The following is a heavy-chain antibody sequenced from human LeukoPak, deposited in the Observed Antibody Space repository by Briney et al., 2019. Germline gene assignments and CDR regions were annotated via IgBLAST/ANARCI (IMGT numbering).Heavy chain of an antibody. Sequence: PSETLSLTCTVSGYSISSGYYWGWIRQPPGKGLEWIGSTYHSGSTYYNQSLKSRVTISVDTYKNQFSLKLSSVTAADTAVYYCARDRYYGSGNSGMDVWGQGTTVTVSS. D-gene: IGHD3-10*01. J-gene: IGHJ6*02. CDR3: ARDRYYGSGNSGMDV. CDR2: TYHSGST. CDR1: GYSISSGYY. V-gene: IGHV4-38-2*02.